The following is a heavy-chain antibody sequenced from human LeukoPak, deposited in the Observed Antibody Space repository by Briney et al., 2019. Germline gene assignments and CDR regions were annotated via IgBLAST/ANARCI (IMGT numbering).Heavy chain of an antibody. J-gene: IGHJ3*02. CDR1: GFTFSDYY. CDR2: ISSSSSYT. V-gene: IGHV3-11*06. Sequence: GGSLRLSRAASGFTFSDYYMSWIRQAPGKGLEWVSYISSSSSYTNYADSVKGRFTISRDNAKNSLYLQMNSLRAEDTAVYYCARAGRGSYGAFDIWGQGTMVTVSS. CDR3: ARAGRGSYGAFDI. D-gene: IGHD4-17*01.